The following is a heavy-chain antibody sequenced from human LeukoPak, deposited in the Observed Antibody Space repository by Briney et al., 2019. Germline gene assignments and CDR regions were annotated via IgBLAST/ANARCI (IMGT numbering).Heavy chain of an antibody. V-gene: IGHV4-4*07. CDR3: ARVATPDVSSPLDF. J-gene: IGHJ4*02. D-gene: IGHD6-19*01. CDR2: IFSRGGA. Sequence: SETLSLTCAVSVGSITGFFWTWIRQPAGGGLQYIGRIFSRGGANYNPSLQSRVAMSVDTSQNLFSLKLTSVTAADTAVYFCARVATPDVSSPLDFWGQGILVTVSS. CDR1: VGSITGFF.